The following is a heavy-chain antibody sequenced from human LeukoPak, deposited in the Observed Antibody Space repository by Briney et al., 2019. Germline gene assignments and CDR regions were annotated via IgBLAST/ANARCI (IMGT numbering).Heavy chain of an antibody. CDR1: GFSFSSYS. CDR3: ARRFGYSIDY. J-gene: IGHJ4*02. CDR2: ISSSSGTL. Sequence: GGSLRLSCAASGFSFSSYSMNWVRQAPGKGREWVSFISSSSGTLYYADSVKGRFTISRDDAKNTLYLQMNSLRAEDTAVYYCARRFGYSIDYWGQGTLVTASS. V-gene: IGHV3-48*04. D-gene: IGHD5-12*01.